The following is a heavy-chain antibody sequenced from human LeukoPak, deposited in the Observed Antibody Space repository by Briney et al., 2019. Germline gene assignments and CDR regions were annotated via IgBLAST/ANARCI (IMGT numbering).Heavy chain of an antibody. Sequence: SETLSLTCTVSGGSISSYYWSWIRQPAGKGLEWIGRIYTSGSNNYNPSLKSRVTMSVDTSKNQFSLKLRSVTAADTAVYYCARGPVSGYSYGYFDYWGQGTLVTVSS. CDR1: GGSISSYY. V-gene: IGHV4-4*07. J-gene: IGHJ4*02. CDR2: IYTSGSN. D-gene: IGHD5-18*01. CDR3: ARGPVSGYSYGYFDY.